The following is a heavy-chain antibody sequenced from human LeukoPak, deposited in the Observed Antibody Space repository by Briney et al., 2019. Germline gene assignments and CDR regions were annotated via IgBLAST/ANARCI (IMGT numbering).Heavy chain of an antibody. CDR1: GFTFSSYE. D-gene: IGHD3-22*01. Sequence: GGSLRLSCAASGFTFSSYEMNWVRQAPGKGLEWISYISSRGITIYYADSVRGRFAISRDNAKNSLYLQMNSLRAEDTAVYYCARDLPYGISDYPPGIWGQGTLVTVSS. V-gene: IGHV3-48*03. J-gene: IGHJ4*02. CDR2: ISSRGITI. CDR3: ARDLPYGISDYPPGI.